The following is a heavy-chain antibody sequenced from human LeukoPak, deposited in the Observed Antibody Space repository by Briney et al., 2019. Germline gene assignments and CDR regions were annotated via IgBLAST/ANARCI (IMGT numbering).Heavy chain of an antibody. Sequence: SETLSLTCAVYGGSFSGYYWSWIRQPPGKGLEWIGSIYYSGSTYYNPSLKSRVTISVDTSKNQFSLKLSSVTAADTAVYYCARYSGTPPLRFDYWGQGTLVTVSS. J-gene: IGHJ4*02. CDR3: ARYSGTPPLRFDY. D-gene: IGHD1-26*01. CDR2: IYYSGST. CDR1: GGSFSGYY. V-gene: IGHV4-34*01.